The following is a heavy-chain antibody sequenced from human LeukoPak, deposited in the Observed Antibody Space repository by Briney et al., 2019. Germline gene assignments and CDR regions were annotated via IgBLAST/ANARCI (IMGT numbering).Heavy chain of an antibody. V-gene: IGHV4-39*01. CDR2: IYYSGST. CDR3: ARHRPEYSGNSFDY. D-gene: IGHD1-26*01. J-gene: IGHJ4*02. Sequence: SETLSLTCTVSGRSIRSSSYYWGWIRQPPGKGMEWIGSIYYSGSTYYNPSLKSRVTISIDTSKNQFSLKLSSETAADTAVYYCARHRPEYSGNSFDYWGQGTLVTVSS. CDR1: GRSIRSSSYY.